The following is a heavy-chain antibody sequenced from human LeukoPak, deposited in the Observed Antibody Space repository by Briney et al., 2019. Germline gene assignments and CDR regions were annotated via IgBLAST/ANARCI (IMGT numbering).Heavy chain of an antibody. V-gene: IGHV4-59*01. CDR2: IYYSGST. J-gene: IGHJ6*02. Sequence: PSETLSLTCAVYGGPFSGYYWSWIRQPPGKGLEWIGYIYYSGSTNYNPSLKSRVTISVDTSKNQFSLKLSSVTAADTAVYYCARDHRTDCSSTSCYKYYYYGMDVWGQGTTVTVSS. CDR3: ARDHRTDCSSTSCYKYYYYGMDV. CDR1: GGPFSGYY. D-gene: IGHD2-2*01.